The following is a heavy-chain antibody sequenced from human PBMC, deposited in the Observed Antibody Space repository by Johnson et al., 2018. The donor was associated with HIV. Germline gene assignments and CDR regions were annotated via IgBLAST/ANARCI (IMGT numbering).Heavy chain of an antibody. CDR1: GFTFSSYA. Sequence: QVQLVESGGGLVQPGGSLRLSCAASGFTFSSYAMHWVRQAPGKGLEYVSAISSDGSNKYYADSVKGRFTISRDNSKNTLYLQMNSLRAEDTAVYYCAKVNLRYSVFTGAFDIWGQGTMVTVSS. CDR2: ISSDGSNK. J-gene: IGHJ3*02. V-gene: IGHV3-64*04. CDR3: AKVNLRYSVFTGAFDI. D-gene: IGHD1-26*01.